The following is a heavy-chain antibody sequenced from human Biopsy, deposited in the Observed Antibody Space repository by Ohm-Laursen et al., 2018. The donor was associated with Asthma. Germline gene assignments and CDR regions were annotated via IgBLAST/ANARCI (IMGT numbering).Heavy chain of an antibody. CDR3: AKRRGYSGHDNDY. CDR1: GFAFDSYA. V-gene: IGHV3-30*18. CDR2: ISHDGRES. D-gene: IGHD5-12*01. J-gene: IGHJ4*02. Sequence: SLRLSCSASGFAFDSYAMYWVRQSPGKGPEWVALISHDGRESGYEDSVKGRFTISRDNSKNTLYLQMNSLRTEDTAVYYCAKRRGYSGHDNDYWGQGTLVIVSS.